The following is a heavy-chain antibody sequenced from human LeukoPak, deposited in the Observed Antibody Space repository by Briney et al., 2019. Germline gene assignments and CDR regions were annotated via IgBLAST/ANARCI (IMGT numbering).Heavy chain of an antibody. V-gene: IGHV4-59*01. Sequence: SETLSLICTVSGRSISSYYWSWIRQPPGRGLEGLGYMYYRGITNSKPSLKSRVTISVATSKNQFSLKLSSVTAADTAVYYCARELERREWLRGYNWFDPWGQGTLVTVSS. D-gene: IGHD5-12*01. CDR3: ARELERREWLRGYNWFDP. CDR1: GRSISSYY. J-gene: IGHJ5*02. CDR2: MYYRGIT.